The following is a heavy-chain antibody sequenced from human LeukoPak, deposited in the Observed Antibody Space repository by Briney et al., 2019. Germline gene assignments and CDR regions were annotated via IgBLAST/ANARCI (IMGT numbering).Heavy chain of an antibody. D-gene: IGHD1-26*01. CDR2: IWYDGSNK. CDR3: ARMMSGANYYYYDGMDV. J-gene: IGHJ6*02. Sequence: PGGSLRLFCAASGFTFSSYGMHWVRQAPGKGLEGVAVIWYDGSNKYYADSVKGRFTISRDNSKNTLYLQMNSLRAEDTAVYYCARMMSGANYYYYDGMDVWGQGTTVTVSS. CDR1: GFTFSSYG. V-gene: IGHV3-33*01.